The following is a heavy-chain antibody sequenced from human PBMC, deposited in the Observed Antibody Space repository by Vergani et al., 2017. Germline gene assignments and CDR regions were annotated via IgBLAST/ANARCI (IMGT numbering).Heavy chain of an antibody. CDR2: IYYSGST. D-gene: IGHD6-6*01. J-gene: IGHJ4*02. CDR1: GGSISSYY. CDR3: ARGKSSSSPRVAFDY. V-gene: IGHV4-59*01. Sequence: QVQLQESGPGLVKPSETLSLTCTVSGGSISSYYWSWIRQPPGKGLEWIGYIYYSGSTNYNPSLKSRVTISVDTSKNQFSLKLSSVTAADTAVYYCARGKSSSSPRVAFDYWGQGTLVTVSS.